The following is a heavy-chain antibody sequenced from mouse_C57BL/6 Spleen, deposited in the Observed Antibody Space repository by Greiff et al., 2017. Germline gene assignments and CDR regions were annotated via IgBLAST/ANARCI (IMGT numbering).Heavy chain of an antibody. CDR1: GYTFTSYW. Sequence: QVQLKQPGAELVKPGASLTLSCTASGYTFTSYWMHWVKQRPGQGLEWIGMIHPTSGSTNYNEKFKSQATLTVDKSSSTAYMQLSSLTSEDSAVYYCARDYYCSSYGFAYWGQGTLVTVSA. V-gene: IGHV1-64*01. J-gene: IGHJ3*01. CDR2: IHPTSGST. D-gene: IGHD1-1*01. CDR3: ARDYYCSSYGFAY.